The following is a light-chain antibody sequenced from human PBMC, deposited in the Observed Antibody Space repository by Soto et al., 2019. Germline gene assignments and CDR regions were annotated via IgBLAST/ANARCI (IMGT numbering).Light chain of an antibody. V-gene: IGKV3-15*01. J-gene: IGKJ5*01. CDR3: QQYNNWPIT. CDR1: QSVGSN. Sequence: EIVMTQSPGTLSVYRGEGACLSCRASQSVGSNFAWYQQKPGQAPRLLIYGASTRATAIPARFSGSGSGTDFTLTISSLQSEDFAVYYCQQYNNWPITFGQGTRLEIK. CDR2: GAS.